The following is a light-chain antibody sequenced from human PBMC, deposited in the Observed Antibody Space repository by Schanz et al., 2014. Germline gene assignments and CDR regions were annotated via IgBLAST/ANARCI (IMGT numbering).Light chain of an antibody. CDR2: HAS. CDR3: HQYADWYT. J-gene: IGKJ2*01. Sequence: EIVMTQSPATLSVSPGERATLSCRASQSINTNLGWYQLKPGQAPRLLIYHASTRATGIPARFSGSGSGTEFTLTISSLQSEDCAVYYCHQYADWYTFGQGTKLEIK. CDR1: QSINTN. V-gene: IGKV3-15*01.